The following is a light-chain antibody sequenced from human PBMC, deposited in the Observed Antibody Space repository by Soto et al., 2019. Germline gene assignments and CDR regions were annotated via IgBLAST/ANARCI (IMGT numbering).Light chain of an antibody. V-gene: IGLV4-69*01. CDR3: QTWSTGIQV. J-gene: IGLJ2*01. Sequence: QPVLTQSPSASASLGASVKLTCTLSSGHTTYAIAWHQQQPEKGPRYLMKLHGDGSHTKGDGIPDRSSGSSSGAERYLTISSLQSEDEADYYCQTWSTGIQVFGGGTKLTVL. CDR2: LHGDGSH. CDR1: SGHTTYA.